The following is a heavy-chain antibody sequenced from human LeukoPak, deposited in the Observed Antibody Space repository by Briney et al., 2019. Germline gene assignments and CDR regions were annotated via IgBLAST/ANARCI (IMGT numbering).Heavy chain of an antibody. J-gene: IGHJ4*02. Sequence: ASVKVSCKASGYTFTSYGISWVRRAPGQGLEWMGWISAYNGNTNYAQKLQGRVTMTTDTSTSTAYMELRSLRSDDTAVYYCARVQSSGYYPGLDYWGQGTLVTVSS. CDR2: ISAYNGNT. D-gene: IGHD3-22*01. CDR1: GYTFTSYG. V-gene: IGHV1-18*01. CDR3: ARVQSSGYYPGLDY.